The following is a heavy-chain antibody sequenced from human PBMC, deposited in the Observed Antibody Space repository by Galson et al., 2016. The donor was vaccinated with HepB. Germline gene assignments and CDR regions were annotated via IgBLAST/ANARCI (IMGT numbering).Heavy chain of an antibody. CDR1: GDSIRSSSYY. CDR3: ARDKRRGVAAGTAFDP. CDR2: IYYTGTT. V-gene: IGHV4-31*03. J-gene: IGHJ5*02. D-gene: IGHD6-13*01. Sequence: TLSLTCTVSGDSIRSSSYYWSWIRQRPGKGLEWIGYIYYTGTTYYNPSLKSRLNISFDTSRTHFSLNLTSVTAADTAIYYCARDKRRGVAAGTAFDPWGQGTLVTVSS.